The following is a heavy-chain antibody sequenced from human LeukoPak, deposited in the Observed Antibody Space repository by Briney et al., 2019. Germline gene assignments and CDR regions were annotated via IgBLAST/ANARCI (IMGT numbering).Heavy chain of an antibody. V-gene: IGHV3-23*01. CDR2: ISGGGRST. CDR3: AKGGHLSSPDY. Sequence: GGSLRLSCAASGFTFSNSAMTWVRQAPGKGLEWVSTISGGGRSTFYADSVKGRFTLTRDNSKNTVLLQMNSLRAEDTAVYYCAKGGHLSSPDYWGQGTLVTVSS. J-gene: IGHJ4*02. CDR1: GFTFSNSA. D-gene: IGHD2/OR15-2a*01.